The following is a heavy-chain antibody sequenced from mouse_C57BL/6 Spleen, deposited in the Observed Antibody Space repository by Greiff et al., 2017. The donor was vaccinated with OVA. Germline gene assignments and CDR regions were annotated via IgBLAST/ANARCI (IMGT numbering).Heavy chain of an antibody. CDR2: IHPNSGST. CDR1: GYTFTSYW. Sequence: VQLQQSGAELVKPGASVKLSCKASGYTFTSYWMHWVKQRPGQGLEWIGMIHPNSGSTNYNEKFKSKATLTVDKSSSTAYMQLSSLTSEDSAVYYCARSEFYYGSSKDYWGQGTTLTVSS. V-gene: IGHV1-64*01. J-gene: IGHJ2*01. D-gene: IGHD1-1*01. CDR3: ARSEFYYGSSKDY.